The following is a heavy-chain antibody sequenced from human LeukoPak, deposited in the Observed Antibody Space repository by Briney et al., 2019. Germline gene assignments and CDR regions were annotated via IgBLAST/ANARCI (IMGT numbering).Heavy chain of an antibody. CDR2: ISVNGETT. CDR1: GFSVSSFG. J-gene: IGHJ4*02. V-gene: IGHV3-23*01. Sequence: GGSLRLFCEVSGFSVSSFGMSWVRQAPGKGLEWISAISVNGETTWYADSVKGRFIISRDKSQNTLLLQLSSLRAEDTAIYYCAQGYSSGWFPYWGQGSLVSVSS. D-gene: IGHD6-19*01. CDR3: AQGYSSGWFPY.